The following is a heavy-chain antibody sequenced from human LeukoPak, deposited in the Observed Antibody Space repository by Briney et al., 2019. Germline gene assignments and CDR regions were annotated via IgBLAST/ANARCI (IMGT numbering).Heavy chain of an antibody. D-gene: IGHD4-23*01. Sequence: ASVKVSCKASGYTFTGYYMHWVRQAPGQGLEWMGWINPNSGGTNYAQKFQGRVTMTRDTSISTAYMELSRLRSDDTAVDYCARDREVTRYTFDIWGQGTMVTVSS. J-gene: IGHJ3*02. V-gene: IGHV1-2*02. CDR3: ARDREVTRYTFDI. CDR1: GYTFTGYY. CDR2: INPNSGGT.